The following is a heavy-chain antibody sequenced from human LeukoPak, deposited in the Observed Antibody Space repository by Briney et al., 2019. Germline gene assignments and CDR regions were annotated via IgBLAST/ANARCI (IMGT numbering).Heavy chain of an antibody. J-gene: IGHJ6*03. D-gene: IGHD4-17*01. Sequence: PGGSLRLSCAASGFTFSSYWMHWVRQAPGKGLVWVSRINSDGSSTSYADSVKGRFTISRDNAKNTLYLQMNSLRAEDTAVYYCARQDYGDYVYYYYYMDVWGKGTTVTVSS. V-gene: IGHV3-74*01. CDR1: GFTFSSYW. CDR3: ARQDYGDYVYYYYYMDV. CDR2: INSDGSST.